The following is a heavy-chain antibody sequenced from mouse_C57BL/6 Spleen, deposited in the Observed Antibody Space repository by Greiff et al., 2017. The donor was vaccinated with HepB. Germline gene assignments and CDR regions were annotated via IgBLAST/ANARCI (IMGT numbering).Heavy chain of an antibody. CDR2: ISSGGDYI. Sequence: EVKLEESGEGLVKPGGSLKLSCAASGFTFSSYAMSWVRQTPEKRLEWVAYISSGGDYIYYADTVKGRFTISRDNARNTLYLQMSSLKSEDTAMYYCTRGGDYDAFFDYWGQGTTLTVSS. CDR1: GFTFSSYA. D-gene: IGHD2-4*01. J-gene: IGHJ2*01. V-gene: IGHV5-9-1*02. CDR3: TRGGDYDAFFDY.